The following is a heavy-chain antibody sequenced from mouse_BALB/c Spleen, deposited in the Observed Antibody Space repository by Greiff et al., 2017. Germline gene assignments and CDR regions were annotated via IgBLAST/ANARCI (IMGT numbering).Heavy chain of an antibody. D-gene: IGHD1-1*01. CDR3: ARGGYGSSSDY. V-gene: IGHV1-39*01. CDR1: GYSFTDYI. Sequence: EVKLQQTGPELVKPGASVKISCKASGYSFTDYIMLWVKQSHGKSLEWIGNINPYYGSTSYNLKFKGKATLTVDKSSSTAYMQLNSLTSEDSAVYYCARGGYGSSSDYWGQGTTLTVSS. J-gene: IGHJ2*01. CDR2: INPYYGST.